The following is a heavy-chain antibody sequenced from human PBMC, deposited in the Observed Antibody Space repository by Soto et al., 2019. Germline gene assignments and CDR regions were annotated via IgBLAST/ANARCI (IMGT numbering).Heavy chain of an antibody. CDR1: GFTFSSYA. CDR3: ARGGGGDDWYFDL. CDR2: ISHDGSNK. V-gene: IGHV3-30-3*01. D-gene: IGHD2-21*01. Sequence: QVQLVESGGGVVQPGRSLRLSCAASGFTFSSYAMHWVRQAPGKGLEWVAVISHDGSNKYYADSVKGRFTISRDNSKNTLYLQMNSLRAEDTAVYYCARGGGGDDWYFDLWGRGPLVTVSS. J-gene: IGHJ2*01.